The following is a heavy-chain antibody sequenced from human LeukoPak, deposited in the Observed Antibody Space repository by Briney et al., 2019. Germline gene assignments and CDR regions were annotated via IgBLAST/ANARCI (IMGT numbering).Heavy chain of an antibody. CDR2: ISYVGSNK. CDR1: RFTLSSSG. CDR3: AGETYGNFDY. J-gene: IGHJ4*02. Sequence: GGSLRLACVPARFTLSSSGMEWVRQAAGEWLEWVAVISYVGSNKYYGDSVKGIFTISRDNSKNTLYLQMNSLRAEDTAVYYCAGETYGNFDYWDQGTLVTVSS. V-gene: IGHV3-30-3*01. D-gene: IGHD4-17*01.